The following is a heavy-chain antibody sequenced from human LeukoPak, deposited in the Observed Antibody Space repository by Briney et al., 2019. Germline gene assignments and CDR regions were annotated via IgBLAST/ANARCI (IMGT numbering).Heavy chain of an antibody. CDR1: GFTFSSNS. D-gene: IGHD3-16*01. CDR3: VRDNYAYRLDV. J-gene: IGHJ4*02. Sequence: GGSLRLSCTVSGFTFSSNSMSWVRQAPGKGLEWVSFIYSDNTHYSDSVKGRFTISRDNSKNTLYLHMNSLRAEDTAIYFCVRDNYAYRLDVWGQGTLVTVSS. CDR2: IYSDNT. V-gene: IGHV3-53*01.